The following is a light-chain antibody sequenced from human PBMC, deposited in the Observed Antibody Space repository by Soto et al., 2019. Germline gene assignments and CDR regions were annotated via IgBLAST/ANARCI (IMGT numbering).Light chain of an antibody. V-gene: IGKV1-27*01. Sequence: DIQMTQYPSALSASVGYRVTITCRASQGIGYYFDGYQQKPGKVPKNRIYDASTLKSGVPSRFSCSGSGTGFTLDISSLHHGEVATGYCQKYYTAAETCGQGTKMEIK. CDR3: QKYYTAAET. CDR2: DAS. J-gene: IGKJ1*01. CDR1: QGIGYY.